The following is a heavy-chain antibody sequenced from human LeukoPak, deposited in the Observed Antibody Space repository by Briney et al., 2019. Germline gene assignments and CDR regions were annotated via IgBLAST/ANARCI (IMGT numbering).Heavy chain of an antibody. D-gene: IGHD3-22*01. CDR2: ISAYNGNT. CDR3: AREIDYYDSSGYCFDY. Sequence: GASVKVSCKASGYTFTSYGISWVRQAPGQGLEWMGWISAYNGNTNYAQKLQGRVTMTTDTSTSTAYMELRSLRSDDTAVYYCAREIDYYDSSGYCFDYWGQGTLVTVSS. J-gene: IGHJ4*02. V-gene: IGHV1-18*01. CDR1: GYTFTSYG.